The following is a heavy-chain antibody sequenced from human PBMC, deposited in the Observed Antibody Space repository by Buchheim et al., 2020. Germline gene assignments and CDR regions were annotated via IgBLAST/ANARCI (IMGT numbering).Heavy chain of an antibody. CDR1: GFTFSSYD. V-gene: IGHV3-13*01. J-gene: IGHJ6*02. Sequence: EVQLVESGGGLVQPGGSLRLLCDASGFTFSSYDLHWVGLGTGKGLEWVSAIGTSGDTYYPGSVKGRFTISRETEKSYLYLQMHNLRAGDTGVYYCARVSGYGMDVWGQGTT. D-gene: IGHD3-10*01. CDR3: ARVSGYGMDV. CDR2: IGTSGDT.